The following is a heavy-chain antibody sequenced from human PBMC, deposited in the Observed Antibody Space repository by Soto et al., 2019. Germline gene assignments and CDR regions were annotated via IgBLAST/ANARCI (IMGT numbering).Heavy chain of an antibody. D-gene: IGHD2-8*02. CDR1: GFTLSSFW. V-gene: IGHV3-74*01. Sequence: EVQLVESGGGLVQPGGSLRLSCAASGFTLSSFWIHWFRQAPGKGLVWVSRINSDGTNTRYADSVRGRFTISRDNANNTLYPQMNSLRAEDTAVYYCARALVAKDAFDIWGQGTMVTVSS. CDR2: INSDGTNT. CDR3: ARALVAKDAFDI. J-gene: IGHJ3*02.